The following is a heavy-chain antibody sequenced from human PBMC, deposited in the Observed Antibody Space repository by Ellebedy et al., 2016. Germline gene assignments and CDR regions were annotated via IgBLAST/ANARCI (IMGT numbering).Heavy chain of an antibody. CDR3: ATGRINGYEY. V-gene: IGHV3-23*01. D-gene: IGHD5-12*01. CDR2: ISASGDRT. CDR1: GFTFNKYP. J-gene: IGHJ4*02. Sequence: GESLKISXAASGFTFNKYPMDWVRQAPGKGLESISSISASGDRTYYSDSVKGRFTIYRDNLKNTVDLQMNSLRADDTAVYYCATGRINGYEYWGQGTLVAVSS.